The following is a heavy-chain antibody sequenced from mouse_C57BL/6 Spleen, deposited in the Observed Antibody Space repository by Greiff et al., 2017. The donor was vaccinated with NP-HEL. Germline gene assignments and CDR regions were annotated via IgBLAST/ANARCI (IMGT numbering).Heavy chain of an antibody. J-gene: IGHJ1*03. V-gene: IGHV1-82*01. D-gene: IGHD2-4*01. CDR2: IYPGDGDT. CDR3: FYYDYDNWYFDV. Sequence: VKLVESGPELVKPGASVKISCKASGFAFSSSWMNWVKQRPGKGLEWIGRIYPGDGDTNYNGKFKGKATLTADKSSSTAYMQLSSLTSEDSAVYFCFYYDYDNWYFDVWGTGTTVTVSS. CDR1: GFAFSSSW.